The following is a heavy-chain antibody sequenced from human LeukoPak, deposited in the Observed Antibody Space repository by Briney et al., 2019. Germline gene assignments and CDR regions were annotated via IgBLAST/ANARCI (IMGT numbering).Heavy chain of an antibody. J-gene: IGHJ4*02. CDR1: GGSISSSSYY. CDR3: ARYEMATSNDY. Sequence: PSETLSLTCTVFGGSISSSSYYWGWIRQPPGKGLEWIGSIYYSGSTNYNPSLKGRVTISVDTSKNQFSLKLSSVTAADTAVYYCARYEMATSNDYWGQGTLVIVSS. CDR2: IYYSGST. V-gene: IGHV4-39*01. D-gene: IGHD5-24*01.